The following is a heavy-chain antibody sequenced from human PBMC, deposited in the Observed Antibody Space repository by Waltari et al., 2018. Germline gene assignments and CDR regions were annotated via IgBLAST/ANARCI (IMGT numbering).Heavy chain of an antibody. CDR2: VSATGVTT. CDR1: GFTFSGYA. Sequence: EVQLLESGGGLVQPGGSLRLSCAASGFTFSGYAMSWVRQAPGKGLQWVSVVSATGVTTYYARSVEGRSIISRDNSKNTVYLQINSLRADDSALYYCARDRVEYSSSSYDFWGQGTLVTVSS. CDR3: ARDRVEYSSSSYDF. V-gene: IGHV3-23*01. J-gene: IGHJ4*02. D-gene: IGHD6-6*01.